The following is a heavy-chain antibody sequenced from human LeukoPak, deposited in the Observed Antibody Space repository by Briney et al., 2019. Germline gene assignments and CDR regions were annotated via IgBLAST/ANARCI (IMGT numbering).Heavy chain of an antibody. D-gene: IGHD1-26*01. Sequence: GGSLRLSCAASGFTFSSYWMHWVRQTPGKGLVWVSRVNGDESTTTYADSVKGRFTISRDNAKNTLYLQMNSLRAEDTAVYYCARRAGGSYYHFDHWGQGTLVTVSS. CDR3: ARRAGGSYYHFDH. CDR1: GFTFSSYW. V-gene: IGHV3-74*01. CDR2: VNGDESTT. J-gene: IGHJ4*02.